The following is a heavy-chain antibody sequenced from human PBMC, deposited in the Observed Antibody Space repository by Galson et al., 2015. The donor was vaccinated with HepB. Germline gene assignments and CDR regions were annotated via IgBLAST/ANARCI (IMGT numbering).Heavy chain of an antibody. J-gene: IGHJ3*02. CDR2: ISGSGGST. V-gene: IGHV3-23*01. D-gene: IGHD3-10*01. Sequence: SLRLSCAASGFTFSSYAMSWVRQAPGKGLEWVSAISGSGGSTYYADSVKGRFTISRDNSKNTLYLQMNSLRAEDTAVYYCAKDWGGYGSGSYYHHDAFDIWGQGTMVTVSS. CDR1: GFTFSSYA. CDR3: AKDWGGYGSGSYYHHDAFDI.